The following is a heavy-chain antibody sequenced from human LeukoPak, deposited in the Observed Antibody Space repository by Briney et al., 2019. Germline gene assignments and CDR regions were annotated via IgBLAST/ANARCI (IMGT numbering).Heavy chain of an antibody. Sequence: PGGSLRLSCAASGFTFSSYSMNWFGRPPGKGLEGVSSISSSSSYIYYADSVKGRFTISRDNAKNSLYLQMNSLRAEDTAVYYYARGIAAPIDYWGQGTLVTVSS. V-gene: IGHV3-21*01. CDR1: GFTFSSYS. CDR2: ISSSSSYI. D-gene: IGHD6-13*01. CDR3: ARGIAAPIDY. J-gene: IGHJ4*02.